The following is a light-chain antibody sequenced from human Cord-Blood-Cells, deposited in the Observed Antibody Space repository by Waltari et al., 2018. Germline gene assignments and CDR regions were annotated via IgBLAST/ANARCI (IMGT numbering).Light chain of an antibody. V-gene: IGKV1-13*02. J-gene: IGKJ4*01. CDR3: QQFNSYPPVT. CDR1: QGISSA. Sequence: AIQLPQSPSSLSASVGDRVTITCRASQGISSALAWYQQKPGKAPKLLIYDASSLESGVPSRISGSGSGTDFTLTISSLQPEDYATYYCQQFNSYPPVTFGGGTKVEIK. CDR2: DAS.